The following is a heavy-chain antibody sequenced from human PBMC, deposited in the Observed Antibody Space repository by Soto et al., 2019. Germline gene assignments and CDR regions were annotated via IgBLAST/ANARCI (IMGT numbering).Heavy chain of an antibody. CDR1: GYSFTDYY. CDR2: IFPNNGGT. V-gene: IGHV1-2*02. CDR3: ARGTFDSSGNYCTGWFDT. J-gene: IGHJ5*02. D-gene: IGHD3-22*01. Sequence: VLVKVSCKASGYSFTDYYIHWVRQAPGKGLERMWWIFPNNGGTKYAQKFQDRVTMTRYTSITTAYMDLSRLRSDDTAVYYCARGTFDSSGNYCTGWFDTWRQGTLVIVSS.